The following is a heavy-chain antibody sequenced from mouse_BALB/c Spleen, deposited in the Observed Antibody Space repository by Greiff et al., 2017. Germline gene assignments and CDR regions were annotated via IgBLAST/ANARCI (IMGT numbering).Heavy chain of an antibody. CDR2: INPSTGYT. J-gene: IGHJ2*01. CDR3: VLWYLDY. D-gene: IGHD2-1*01. V-gene: IGHV1-7*01. Sequence: VQLQQSGADLAKPGASVKMSCKASGYTFTSYWMHWVKQRPGQGLEWIGYINPSTGYTEYNQKFKDKATLTADKSSSTAYMQLSSLTSEDSAVYYCVLWYLDYWGQGTTLTVSS. CDR1: GYTFTSYW.